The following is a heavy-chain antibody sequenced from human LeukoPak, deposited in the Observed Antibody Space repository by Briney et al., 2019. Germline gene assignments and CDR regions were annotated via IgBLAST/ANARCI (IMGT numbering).Heavy chain of an antibody. Sequence: KASETLSLTCAVYGGSFSGYYWSWIRQPPGKGLEWIGEINHSGSTNYNPSLKSRVTISVDTSKNQFSLKLSSVTAADTAVYYCARGPSGRGNYFDYWGQGTLVTVSS. V-gene: IGHV4-34*01. J-gene: IGHJ4*02. CDR2: INHSGST. CDR1: GGSFSGYY. CDR3: ARGPSGRGNYFDY. D-gene: IGHD1-26*01.